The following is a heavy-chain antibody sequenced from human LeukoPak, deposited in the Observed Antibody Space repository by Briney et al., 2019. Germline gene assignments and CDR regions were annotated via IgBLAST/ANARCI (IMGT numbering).Heavy chain of an antibody. CDR2: IYTSRST. Sequence: SETLSLTCTVSGGSISSYYWSWIRQPAGKGLEWIGRIYTSRSTNYNPSLKSRVTMSVDTSKNQFSLKLSSVTAAGTAVYYCAREVLDDFWSGYLNWFDPWGQGTLVAVSS. J-gene: IGHJ5*02. CDR1: GGSISSYY. D-gene: IGHD3-3*01. CDR3: AREVLDDFWSGYLNWFDP. V-gene: IGHV4-4*07.